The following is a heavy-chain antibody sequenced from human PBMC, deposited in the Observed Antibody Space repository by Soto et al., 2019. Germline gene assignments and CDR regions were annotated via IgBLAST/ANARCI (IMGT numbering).Heavy chain of an antibody. CDR3: AKTRYSSSWYGGYYYYGMDV. V-gene: IGHV3-23*01. D-gene: IGHD6-13*01. CDR2: ISGSGGST. Sequence: PGGSLRLSCAAPGFTFSSYAMSWVRQAPGKGLEWVSAISGSGGSTYYADSVKGRFNISRDNSKNTLYLQMNSLRAEDTAVYYCAKTRYSSSWYGGYYYYGMDVWGQGTTVTVSS. CDR1: GFTFSSYA. J-gene: IGHJ6*02.